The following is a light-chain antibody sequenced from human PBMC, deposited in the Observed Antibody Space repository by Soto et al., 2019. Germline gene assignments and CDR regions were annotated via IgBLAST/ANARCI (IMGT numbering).Light chain of an antibody. CDR2: GNN. V-gene: IGLV1-40*01. CDR3: QSYDSSLSGSV. Sequence: QPVLTQPPSVSGAPGQRVTISCTGSSSNIGAGYDVHWYQQLPGTAPKLLIYGNNNRPSGVPDRFSGSKSGTSASLAITGLQAEDEAVYSCQSYDSSLSGSVFGGGTKVTVL. CDR1: SSNIGAGYD. J-gene: IGLJ3*02.